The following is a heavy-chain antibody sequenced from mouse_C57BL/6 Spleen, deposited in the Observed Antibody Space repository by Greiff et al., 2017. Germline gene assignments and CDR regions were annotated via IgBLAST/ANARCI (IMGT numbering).Heavy chain of an antibody. Sequence: QVQLQQPGAELVMPGASVKLSCKASGYTFTSYWMHWVKQRPGQGLEWIGEIDPSDSYTNYNQKFKGKSTLTVDKSSSTAYMQLSSLTSEDSAVYYCARGRWLLRYYAMDYWGQGTSVTVSS. J-gene: IGHJ4*01. D-gene: IGHD2-3*01. CDR1: GYTFTSYW. V-gene: IGHV1-69*01. CDR3: ARGRWLLRYYAMDY. CDR2: IDPSDSYT.